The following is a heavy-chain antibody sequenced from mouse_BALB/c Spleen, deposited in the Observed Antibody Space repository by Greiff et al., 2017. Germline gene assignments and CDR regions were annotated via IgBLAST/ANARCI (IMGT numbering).Heavy chain of an antibody. D-gene: IGHD4-1*01. CDR3: ARGWDGFAY. Sequence: EVQGVESGGDLVKPGGSLKLSCAASGFTFSSFGMHWVRQAPEKGLEWVAYISSGSSTIYYADTVKGRFTISRDNPKNTLFLQMTSLRSEDTAMYYCARGWDGFAYWGQGTLVTVSA. V-gene: IGHV5-17*02. J-gene: IGHJ3*01. CDR1: GFTFSSFG. CDR2: ISSGSSTI.